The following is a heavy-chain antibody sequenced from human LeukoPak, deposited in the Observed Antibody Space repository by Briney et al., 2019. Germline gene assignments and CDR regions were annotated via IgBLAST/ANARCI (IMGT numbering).Heavy chain of an antibody. Sequence: SETLSLTCAVYGGSFSGYYWSWIRQPPGKGLEWIGEINHSGSTNYNPSLKSRVTISVDTSKNQFSLKLSSVTAADTAVYYCARQMGYYYDSSGYYDYWGQGTLVTVSS. CDR3: ARQMGYYYDSSGYYDY. CDR1: GGSFSGYY. J-gene: IGHJ4*02. V-gene: IGHV4-34*01. D-gene: IGHD3-22*01. CDR2: INHSGST.